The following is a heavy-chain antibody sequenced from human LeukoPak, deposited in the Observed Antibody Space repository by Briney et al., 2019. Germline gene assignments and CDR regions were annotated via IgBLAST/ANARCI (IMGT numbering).Heavy chain of an antibody. CDR2: IYPGDPDT. D-gene: IGHD3-16*01. J-gene: IGHJ4*02. Sequence: GESLKISCKGSGYSFTSYWIGWVRQMPGKGLEWMGIIYPGDPDTRYSPSFQGQVTISADKSISTAYLQWSSLKASDTAMYYCARSRAGYDYVWGSYGPADYWGQGTLVTVSS. CDR1: GYSFTSYW. CDR3: ARSRAGYDYVWGSYGPADY. V-gene: IGHV5-51*01.